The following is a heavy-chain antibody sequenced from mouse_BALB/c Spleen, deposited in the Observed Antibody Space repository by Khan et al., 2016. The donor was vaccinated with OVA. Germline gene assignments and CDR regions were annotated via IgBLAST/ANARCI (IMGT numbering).Heavy chain of an antibody. Sequence: QVQLQQSGAELARPGASVKLSCKASGYTFTDYYINWVKQRTGQGLEWIGEISPGSGDTYYNERFKGKATLNADKSFSTAYMPLSSLTSEASAVYFCARRNYFGYTFAYWGQGTLVTVSA. V-gene: IGHV1-77*01. CDR1: GYTFTDYY. J-gene: IGHJ3*01. CDR3: ARRNYFGYTFAY. CDR2: ISPGSGDT. D-gene: IGHD1-2*01.